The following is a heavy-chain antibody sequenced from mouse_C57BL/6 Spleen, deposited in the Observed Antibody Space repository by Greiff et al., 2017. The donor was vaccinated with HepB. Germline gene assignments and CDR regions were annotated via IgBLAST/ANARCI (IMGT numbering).Heavy chain of an antibody. J-gene: IGHJ3*01. D-gene: IGHD1-1*01. V-gene: IGHV1-62-2*01. CDR2: FYPGSGSI. CDR3: ARHGDYYYGSSPAWFAY. Sequence: VKLQQSGAELVKPGASVKLSCKASGYTFTEYTIHWVKQRSGQGLEWIGWFYPGSGSIKYNEKFKDKATLTADKSSSTVYMELSRLTSEDSAVYFCARHGDYYYGSSPAWFAYWGQGTLVTVSA. CDR1: GYTFTEYT.